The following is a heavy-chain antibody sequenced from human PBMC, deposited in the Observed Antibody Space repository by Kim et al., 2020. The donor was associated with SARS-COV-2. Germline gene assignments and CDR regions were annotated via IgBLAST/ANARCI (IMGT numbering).Heavy chain of an antibody. CDR2: IYYSGST. Sequence: SETLSLTCTVSGSSISSYYWSWIRQPPGKGLEWIGYIYYSGSTNYNPSLKSRVTISVDTSKNQFSLKLSSVTAADTAVYYCARDPVDHLGFDYWGQGTLVTVSS. CDR3: ARDPVDHLGFDY. V-gene: IGHV4-59*01. J-gene: IGHJ4*02. CDR1: GSSISSYY. D-gene: IGHD5-12*01.